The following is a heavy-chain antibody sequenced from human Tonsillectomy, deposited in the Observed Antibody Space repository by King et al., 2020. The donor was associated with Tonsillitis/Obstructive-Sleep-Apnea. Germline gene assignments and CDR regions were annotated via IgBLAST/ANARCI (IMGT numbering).Heavy chain of an antibody. CDR1: GGSISSYY. V-gene: IGHV4-59*08. D-gene: IGHD2-21*01. CDR3: ARLVGFPAHWFDP. J-gene: IGHJ5*02. Sequence: VQLLESGPGLVKPSETLSLTYTVSGGSISSYYWSWIRQPPGKGLEWIGYIYYSGSTNYNPSLKSRVTISVDTSKNQFSLKLSSVTAADTAVYYCARLVGFPAHWFDPWGQGTLVTVSS. CDR2: IYYSGST.